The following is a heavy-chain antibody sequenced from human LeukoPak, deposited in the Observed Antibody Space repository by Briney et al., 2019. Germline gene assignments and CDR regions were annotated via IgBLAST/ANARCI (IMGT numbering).Heavy chain of an antibody. V-gene: IGHV3-48*03. D-gene: IGHD3-22*01. CDR1: GFTFSSYE. J-gene: IGHJ4*02. CDR2: IISSGSNI. CDR3: ARERNYYDSSGYESY. Sequence: PGGSLRLSCAASGFTFSSYEMNWVRQAPGKGLGWVSYIISSGSNIYYADSVKGRFTISRDNAKNSLYLQMNSLRAEDTAVYYCARERNYYDSSGYESYWGQGTLVTVSS.